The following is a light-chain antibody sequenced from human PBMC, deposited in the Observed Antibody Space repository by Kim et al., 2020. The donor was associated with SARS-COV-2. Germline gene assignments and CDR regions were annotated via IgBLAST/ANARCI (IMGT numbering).Light chain of an antibody. J-gene: IGLJ2*01. CDR3: QSYNRDNVL. CDR2: EDD. CDR1: GGRIDDNY. V-gene: IGLV6-57*03. Sequence: GKSVHIPGTRSGGRIDDNYVHWYQQRPGGVPTTVIYEDDQRPSGVSDRFSGSIDNSSNSASLTISGLRTEDEADYYCQSYNRDNVLFGGGTQLTVL.